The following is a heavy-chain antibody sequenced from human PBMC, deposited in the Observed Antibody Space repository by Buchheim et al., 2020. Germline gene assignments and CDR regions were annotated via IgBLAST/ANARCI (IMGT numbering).Heavy chain of an antibody. Sequence: QVQLVESGGGVVQPGRSLRLSCAASGFTFSNYGMHWVRQAPGKGLEWVAVISYDGSNKYYADSVKGRFTISRDNSKNTLYLQMNSLRAEDTAVYYCAKDGAPSGSYYWAYYYYGMDVWGQGTT. CDR1: GFTFSNYG. J-gene: IGHJ6*02. CDR3: AKDGAPSGSYYWAYYYYGMDV. CDR2: ISYDGSNK. V-gene: IGHV3-30*18. D-gene: IGHD1-26*01.